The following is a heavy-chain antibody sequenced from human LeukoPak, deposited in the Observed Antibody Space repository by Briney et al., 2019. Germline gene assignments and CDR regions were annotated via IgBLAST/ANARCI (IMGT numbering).Heavy chain of an antibody. CDR1: GYTFTGYY. Sequence: GASVKVSCKASGYTFTGYYMHWVRQAPGQGLEWMGWINPNSGGTNYAQNFQGRVTVTIDTSTTTAYMELRGLRSDDTAVYYCARDYVIASAGTPNWFDPWGQGTLVTVSS. D-gene: IGHD6-13*01. J-gene: IGHJ5*02. CDR2: INPNSGGT. V-gene: IGHV1-2*02. CDR3: ARDYVIASAGTPNWFDP.